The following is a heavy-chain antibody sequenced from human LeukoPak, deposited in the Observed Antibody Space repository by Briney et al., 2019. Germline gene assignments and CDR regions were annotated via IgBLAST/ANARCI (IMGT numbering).Heavy chain of an antibody. V-gene: IGHV3-30*18. CDR1: GFNFNNYD. D-gene: IGHD3/OR15-3a*01. CDR3: AKAAGKENGYDFFFQH. Sequence: GGSLRLSCAASGFNFNNYDMHWVRQAPGKGLEWVAVISIDGKKSYYADSVKGRFTISRDNSKSTLFLQMNSLRAEDTAVYFCAKAAGKENGYDFFFQHWGQGTLVTVSS. J-gene: IGHJ1*01. CDR2: ISIDGKKS.